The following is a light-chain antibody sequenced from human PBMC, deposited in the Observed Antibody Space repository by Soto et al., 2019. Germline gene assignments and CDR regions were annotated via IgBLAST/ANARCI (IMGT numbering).Light chain of an antibody. CDR2: TNN. Sequence: QSVLTQPPSAIGTPGQTVTISCSGGSSNIGSNTVNWYQQVPGSAPKLLIFTNNLRPSGVPDRVSGSKSGTSAYLSISGLQSEDEADYYCATWDDSLNGVFGGGTKLTVL. J-gene: IGLJ3*02. CDR1: SSNIGSNT. CDR3: ATWDDSLNGV. V-gene: IGLV1-44*01.